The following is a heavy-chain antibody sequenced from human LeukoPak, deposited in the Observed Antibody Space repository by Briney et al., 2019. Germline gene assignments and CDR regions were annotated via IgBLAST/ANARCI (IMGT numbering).Heavy chain of an antibody. CDR1: GYHLSSGYY. J-gene: IGHJ4*01. D-gene: IGHD3-22*01. V-gene: IGHV4-38-2*01. Sequence: PPETLSLTCAVSGYHLSSGYYWGWLRQPLGKGLQWIGSGFHIGMTYYNPSLKSRVTISLDTSRNEVSLKLSSICARYTSKGQPPMIRVAFPDHWGRGTLVTVSS. CDR2: GFHIGMT. CDR3: PMIRVAFPDH.